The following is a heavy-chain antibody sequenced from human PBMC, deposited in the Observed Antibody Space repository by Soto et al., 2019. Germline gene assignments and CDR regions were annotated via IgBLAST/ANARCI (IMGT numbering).Heavy chain of an antibody. CDR3: ARVQAAAGTLPFDY. V-gene: IGHV1-69*02. Sequence: QVQLVQSGAEVKKPGSSVKVSCKASGGTFSSYTISWVRQAPGQGLEWMGRIIPILGIANYAQKFQGRVNITADNSTSTAYMERSSRSSEDTAVYYCARVQAAAGTLPFDYWGQGTLVTVSS. D-gene: IGHD6-13*01. J-gene: IGHJ4*02. CDR2: IIPILGIA. CDR1: GGTFSSYT.